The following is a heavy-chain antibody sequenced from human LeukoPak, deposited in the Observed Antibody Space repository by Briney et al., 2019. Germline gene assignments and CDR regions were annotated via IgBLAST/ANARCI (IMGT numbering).Heavy chain of an antibody. J-gene: IGHJ3*02. CDR3: ARSSGYYHDAFDI. CDR2: IKSDGSST. D-gene: IGHD3-22*01. CDR1: RFTFSSYW. Sequence: GGSLRLSCAASRFTFSSYWMHWVRQAPGKGLVWVSRIKSDGSSTSYADSVKGRFTISRDNAKNTLYLQMNSLRAEDTAVYYCARSSGYYHDAFDIWGQGTMVTVSS. V-gene: IGHV3-74*01.